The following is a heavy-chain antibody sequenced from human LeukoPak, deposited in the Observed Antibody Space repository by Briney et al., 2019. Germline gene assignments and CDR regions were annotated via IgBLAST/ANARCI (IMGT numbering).Heavy chain of an antibody. V-gene: IGHV1-2*02. CDR1: GYTFTDYY. CDR2: ISPNSGGA. J-gene: IGHJ4*02. Sequence: GASVKVSCKASGYTFTDYYMHWVRQAPGQGLEWMGWISPNSGGANYAQKFQGRVTMTRDTSISTAYMELSRLRSDDTAVYYCARDLQTGGMIAFGGVITPGDYWGQGTLVTVSS. D-gene: IGHD3-16*02. CDR3: ARDLQTGGMIAFGGVITPGDY.